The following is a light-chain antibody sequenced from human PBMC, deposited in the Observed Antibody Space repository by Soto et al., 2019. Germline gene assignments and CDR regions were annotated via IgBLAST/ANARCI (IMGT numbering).Light chain of an antibody. V-gene: IGKV3-11*01. J-gene: IGKJ5*01. CDR1: QSVSSY. CDR3: QRRSNWPIT. CDR2: DAS. Sequence: EIVLTQSPATLSLSPGERATLSCRASQSVSSYLAWYQQKPGQAPRLLIYDASNRATPIPARFSGSGSGTDFTLTIRSLEPEDFAVYYCQRRSNWPITFGQGTRLEIK.